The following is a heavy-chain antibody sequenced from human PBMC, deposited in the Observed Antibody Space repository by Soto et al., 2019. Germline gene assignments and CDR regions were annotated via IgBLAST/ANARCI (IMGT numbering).Heavy chain of an antibody. D-gene: IGHD5-18*01. V-gene: IGHV1-69*13. Sequence: SVKVSCKASGGTFSNYAFTWVRQAPGQGLEWMGGIIPVFNITNYAQKFQGSVTITADESTSTAYMELGSLRSEDTAVYYCARPLRPSKWIQLWPTPDYWGQGTLVTVSS. J-gene: IGHJ4*02. CDR1: GGTFSNYA. CDR3: ARPLRPSKWIQLWPTPDY. CDR2: IIPVFNIT.